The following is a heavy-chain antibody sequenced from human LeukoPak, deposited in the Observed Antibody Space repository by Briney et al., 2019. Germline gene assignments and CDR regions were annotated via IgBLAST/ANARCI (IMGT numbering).Heavy chain of an antibody. D-gene: IGHD2-15*01. CDR1: GXTFDDXX. CDR3: AKACSGGNFWLNDAFDI. CDR2: ISWNSGSI. V-gene: IGHV3-9*01. Sequence: ASGXTFDDXXMHWVRHAXGXXLEWVSGISWNSGSIGYADSVKGRFTISRDNAKNSLYLQMNSLRAEDTALYYCAKACSGGNFWLNDAFDIWGQGTMVTVSS. J-gene: IGHJ3*02.